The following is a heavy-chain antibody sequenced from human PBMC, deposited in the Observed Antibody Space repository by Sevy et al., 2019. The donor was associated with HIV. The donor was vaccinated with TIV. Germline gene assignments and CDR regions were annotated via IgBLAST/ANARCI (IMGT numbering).Heavy chain of an antibody. V-gene: IGHV4-39*01. CDR3: ARHHVGGEIVVVPAAIDF. CDR2: IYYSGST. CDR1: GGSIRSSGYY. Sequence: SETLSLTCTVSGGSIRSSGYYWGWIRQPPGKGLQWIGSIYYSGSTYSNPSLRSRVTMSVDTSKNQFSLNLRSVTAADTAVYYCARHHVGGEIVVVPAAIDFWGQGTLVTVSS. J-gene: IGHJ4*02. D-gene: IGHD2-2*01.